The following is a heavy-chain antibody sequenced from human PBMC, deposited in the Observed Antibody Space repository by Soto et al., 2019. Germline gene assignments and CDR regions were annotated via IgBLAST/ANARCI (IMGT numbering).Heavy chain of an antibody. J-gene: IGHJ1*01. D-gene: IGHD3-3*02. Sequence: PGESLKISCKGSGYRFTSYWISWVRQMPGKGLEWMGRIDPSNSYTHYSPSFHGHVTISADNSISTAYLQWGNLRASDTAIYYCDFLETSLVVAFWGQGTLVTVSS. CDR1: GYRFTSYW. CDR3: DFLETSLVVAF. V-gene: IGHV5-10-1*01. CDR2: IDPSNSYT.